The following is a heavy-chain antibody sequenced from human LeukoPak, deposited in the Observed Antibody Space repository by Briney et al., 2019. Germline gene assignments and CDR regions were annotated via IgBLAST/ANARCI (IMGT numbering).Heavy chain of an antibody. J-gene: IGHJ3*02. D-gene: IGHD3-3*01. Sequence: GGSLRLSCAASGFTFSSYGMHWVRQAPGKGLEWVAFIRYDGSNKYYADSVKGRFTISRDNAKNSLYLQMNSLRAEDTAVYYCARDESLGDFWSGYFEALDIWGQGTMVTVSS. CDR1: GFTFSSYG. CDR3: ARDESLGDFWSGYFEALDI. V-gene: IGHV3-30*02. CDR2: IRYDGSNK.